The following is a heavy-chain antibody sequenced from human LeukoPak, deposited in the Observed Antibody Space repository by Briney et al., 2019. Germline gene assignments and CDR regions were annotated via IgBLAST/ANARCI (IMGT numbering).Heavy chain of an antibody. J-gene: IGHJ4*02. Sequence: PGGSLRLSCAVSGLNFPSAWMNWVRQAPGKGLEWVGRIKSKTDGGTTDYAAPVKGRFTISRDDSKNTLYLQMNSLKTEDTAVYYCTTDRASGSYRFDYWGQGTLVTVSS. V-gene: IGHV3-15*01. CDR3: TTDRASGSYRFDY. CDR2: IKSKTDGGTT. D-gene: IGHD1-26*01. CDR1: GLNFPSAW.